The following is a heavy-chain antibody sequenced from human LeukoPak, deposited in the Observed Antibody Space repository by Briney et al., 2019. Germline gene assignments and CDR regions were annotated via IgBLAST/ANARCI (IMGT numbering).Heavy chain of an antibody. D-gene: IGHD4-11*01. CDR3: ARDHTTPPAHDYSNYYYYMDV. CDR2: INTNTGNP. J-gene: IGHJ6*03. V-gene: IGHV7-4-1*02. Sequence: ASVKVSCKASGYTFTGYYMHWVRQAPGQGLEWMGWINTNTGNPTYAQGFTGRFVFSLDTSVSTAYLQISSLKAEDTAVYYCARDHTTPPAHDYSNYYYYMDVWGKGTTVTVSS. CDR1: GYTFTGYY.